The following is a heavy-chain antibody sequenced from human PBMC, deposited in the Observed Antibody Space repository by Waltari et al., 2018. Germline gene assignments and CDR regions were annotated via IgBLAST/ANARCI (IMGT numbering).Heavy chain of an antibody. CDR1: GYSISSGYY. CDR3: ARMLSGIAAAGVIR. CDR2: IYHSGST. Sequence: QVQLQESGPGLVKPSETLSLTCAVSGYSISSGYYWGWIRQPPGKGLEWIGSIYHSGSTYYNPALKSRVTISVDTSKNQVSLKLSSVTAADTAVYYCARMLSGIAAAGVIRWGQGTLVTVSS. D-gene: IGHD6-13*01. J-gene: IGHJ4*02. V-gene: IGHV4-38-2*01.